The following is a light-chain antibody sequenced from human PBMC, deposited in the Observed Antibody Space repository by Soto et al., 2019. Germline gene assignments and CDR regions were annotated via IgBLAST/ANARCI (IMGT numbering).Light chain of an antibody. Sequence: EIVLTQSPGTLSLSPGEGATLSCRASQSVSNSYLAWYQQKPGQAPRLLIYAASTRATGIPDRFTGSGSGTDFTLTISRLEPEDFAVYYCQQYGSSPRTFGQGTKVDIK. CDR2: AAS. J-gene: IGKJ1*01. CDR1: QSVSNSY. CDR3: QQYGSSPRT. V-gene: IGKV3-20*01.